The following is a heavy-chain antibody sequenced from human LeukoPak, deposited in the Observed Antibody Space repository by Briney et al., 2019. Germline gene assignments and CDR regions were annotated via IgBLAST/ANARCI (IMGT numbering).Heavy chain of an antibody. Sequence: GGSLRLSCAASGLTFSSYAMHWVRQAPGKGLEWVAVISYDGSNKYYADSVKGRFTISRDNSKNTLYLQMNSLRAEDTAVYYCARGGTPSPINLYSNYSVLCYFDYWGQGTLVTVSS. CDR1: GLTFSSYA. CDR2: ISYDGSNK. J-gene: IGHJ4*02. V-gene: IGHV3-30-3*01. CDR3: ARGGTPSPINLYSNYSVLCYFDY. D-gene: IGHD4-11*01.